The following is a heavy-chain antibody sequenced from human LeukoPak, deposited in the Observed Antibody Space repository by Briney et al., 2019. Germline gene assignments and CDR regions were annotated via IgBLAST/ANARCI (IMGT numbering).Heavy chain of an antibody. D-gene: IGHD3-10*01. CDR3: ARDFRLLWFGESNNWFDP. CDR2: IYTSGST. V-gene: IGHV4-4*07. J-gene: IGHJ5*02. CDR1: GGSISSYY. Sequence: SETLSLTCTVSGGSISSYYWSWIRQPAGKGLEWIGRIYTSGSTNYNPSLKSRVTMSVDTSKNQFSLKLSSVTAADTAVYYCARDFRLLWFGESNNWFDPWGQGTLVTVSS.